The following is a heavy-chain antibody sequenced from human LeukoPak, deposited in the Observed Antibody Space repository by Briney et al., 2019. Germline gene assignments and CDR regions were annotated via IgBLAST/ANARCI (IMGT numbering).Heavy chain of an antibody. CDR1: GYTFPSYF. Sequence: ASVKVSCKASGYTFPSYFMHWVRQAPGQGLEWMGIINPTGGSTTYAQKFQGRVTMTRDTSTSTVYMELSSLRSDDTAVYYCARDKVAAAGTDYYYYGMDVWGQGTTVTVSS. V-gene: IGHV1-46*01. D-gene: IGHD6-13*01. J-gene: IGHJ6*02. CDR3: ARDKVAAAGTDYYYYGMDV. CDR2: INPTGGST.